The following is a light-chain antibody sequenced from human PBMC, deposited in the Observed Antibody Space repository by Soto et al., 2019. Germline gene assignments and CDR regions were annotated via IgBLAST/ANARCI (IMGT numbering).Light chain of an antibody. Sequence: EIVMTQSPPTLSVSPGERATLSCRASESIYINIAWYQQKPGQAPRLLVYGPSTRATGVPARFSGSGSGTEFTLTISSLPSEDFALYYCQQYGTSPLTVGGGTKVEI. CDR3: QQYGTSPLT. V-gene: IGKV3-15*01. CDR2: GPS. J-gene: IGKJ4*01. CDR1: ESIYIN.